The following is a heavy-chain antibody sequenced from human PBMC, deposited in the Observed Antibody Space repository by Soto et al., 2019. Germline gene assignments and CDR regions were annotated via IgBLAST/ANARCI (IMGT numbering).Heavy chain of an antibody. CDR3: AKSKTMIRHLGMDV. J-gene: IGHJ6*02. V-gene: IGHV3-23*01. CDR1: EFTFSNYA. CDR2: ISGSGDST. Sequence: GGSLRLSCVASEFTFSNYALSWVRQAPGKGLEWVSTISGSGDSTYYADSVKGRLTISRDNSKNTLYLQMNSQRADDTAVYYCAKSKTMIRHLGMDVWGQGTTVTVSS. D-gene: IGHD3-10*01.